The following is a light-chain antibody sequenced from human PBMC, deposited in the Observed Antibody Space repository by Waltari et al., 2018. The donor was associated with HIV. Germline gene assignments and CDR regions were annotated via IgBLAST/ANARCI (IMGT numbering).Light chain of an antibody. Sequence: QLVLTQSPSASASLGASVKLTCTLTRVHSLSAIPWHQQQPEKGPRYLMKLNSDGSHSKGDGIPDRFSGSSSGAERYLTISSLQSEDEADYYCQTWGTGIVVFGGGTKLTVL. CDR3: QTWGTGIVV. CDR1: RVHSLSA. J-gene: IGLJ2*01. V-gene: IGLV4-69*01. CDR2: LNSDGSH.